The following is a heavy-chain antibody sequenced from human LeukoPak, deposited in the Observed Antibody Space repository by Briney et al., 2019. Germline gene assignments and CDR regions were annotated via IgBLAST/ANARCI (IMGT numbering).Heavy chain of an antibody. CDR1: GGSISSHY. V-gene: IGHV4-59*11. J-gene: IGHJ6*02. CDR2: IYYSGST. CDR3: ARDSGGMDV. Sequence: PSETLSLTCTLSGGSISSHYWRWVRQPPGPGLEWIGYIYYSGSTTYSPSLVSRVTISAGTSKNQSSLKLISVTAAGPAVYYCARDSGGMDVWGQGTTVTVSS. D-gene: IGHD7-27*01.